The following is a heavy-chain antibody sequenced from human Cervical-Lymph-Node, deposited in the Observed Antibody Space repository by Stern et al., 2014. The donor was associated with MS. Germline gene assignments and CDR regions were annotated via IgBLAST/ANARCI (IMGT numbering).Heavy chain of an antibody. CDR2: IYLDDPQ. V-gene: IGHV2-5*02. Sequence: QINLKESGLKLVKPTQTLTLSCTFSGFSLTTWGVGLGWTRPPPGKALEWLAHIYLDDPQCDRPSLKSILTITKDNSKNQVVLTMTNMDPVDTATYYCAHSRYTSSWSFFDYWGQGTLVTVSS. J-gene: IGHJ4*02. CDR1: GFSLTTWGVG. CDR3: AHSRYTSSWSFFDY. D-gene: IGHD6-13*01.